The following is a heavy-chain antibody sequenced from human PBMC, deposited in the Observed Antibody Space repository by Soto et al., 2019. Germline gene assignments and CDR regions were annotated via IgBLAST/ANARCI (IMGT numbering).Heavy chain of an antibody. CDR2: ISYDGSSK. J-gene: IGHJ4*02. V-gene: IGHV3-30-3*01. D-gene: IGHD3-16*01. Sequence: QVQLVESGGGVVQPGRSLRLSCAASGFTFSSYAMHWVRQAPGKGLEWVAVISYDGSSKYYADTVKGRFTISRDNSKNTLHLQMNSLRAEDTAVYYCARAYEGDYFDYWGQGTLVTVSA. CDR1: GFTFSSYA. CDR3: ARAYEGDYFDY.